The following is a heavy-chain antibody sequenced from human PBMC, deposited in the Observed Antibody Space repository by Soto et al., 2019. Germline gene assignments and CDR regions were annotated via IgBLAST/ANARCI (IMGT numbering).Heavy chain of an antibody. CDR1: GYTFTSYG. CDR2: INPNSGAT. J-gene: IGHJ4*02. V-gene: IGHV1-2*02. D-gene: IGHD3-22*01. CDR3: APHYPDSSGYFDH. Sequence: ASVKVSCNASGYTFTSYGIIWVRQAPGQGLEYMGWINPNSGATNYAQKFQGRVTMTWDTSISTAYVELSRLRSDDTAVYYCAPHYPDSSGYFDHWGQGTLVNVSS.